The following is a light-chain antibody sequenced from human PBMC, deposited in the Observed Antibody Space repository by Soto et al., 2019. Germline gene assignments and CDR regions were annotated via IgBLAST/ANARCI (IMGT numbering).Light chain of an antibody. CDR1: QSISVW. CDR3: QQYSGFSQT. V-gene: IGKV1-5*03. J-gene: IGKJ1*01. CDR2: KAS. Sequence: DIQMTQSPSTLSASVGDRVTITCRASQSISVWLAWYQQKAGKAPNLLIYKASRLESGVPSRFSGSGSGTEFTLTISSLQPDDFATYYCQQYSGFSQTFGQGTKVDIK.